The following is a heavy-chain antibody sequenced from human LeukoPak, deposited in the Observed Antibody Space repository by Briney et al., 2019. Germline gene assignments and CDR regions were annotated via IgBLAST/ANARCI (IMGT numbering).Heavy chain of an antibody. CDR3: TTVWRWELLYYCEDMFDY. CDR1: GFTFSNAW. J-gene: IGHJ4*02. D-gene: IGHD1-26*01. V-gene: IGHV3-15*01. Sequence: PGGSLTLSCAASGFTFSNAWMSWVRQAPGKGLEWVGRIKSKTDGGTKEYAAPVQGRFTISRNDSKNTLYLQMNSLKTEDTAVYYFTTVWRWELLYYCEDMFDYWGQGTLVTVSS. CDR2: IKSKTDGGTK.